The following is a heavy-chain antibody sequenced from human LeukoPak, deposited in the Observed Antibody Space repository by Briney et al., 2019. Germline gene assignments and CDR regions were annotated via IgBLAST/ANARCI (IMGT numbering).Heavy chain of an antibody. CDR2: IIPIFGTA. J-gene: IGHJ6*02. D-gene: IGHD2-2*01. V-gene: IGHV1-69*13. CDR1: GGTFSSYA. CDR3: ARVQYQLLFSTKDYYYYGMDV. Sequence: SVKVSCTASGGTFSSYAISWVRQAPGQGLEWMGGIIPIFGTANYAQKFQGRVTITADESTSTAYMELSSLRSEDTAVYYCARVQYQLLFSTKDYYYYGMDVWGQGTTVTVSS.